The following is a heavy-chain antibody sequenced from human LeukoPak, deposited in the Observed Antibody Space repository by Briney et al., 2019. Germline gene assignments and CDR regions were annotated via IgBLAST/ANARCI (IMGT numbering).Heavy chain of an antibody. Sequence: GGSLRLSCEASGFTFSSYWMHWVRQAPGKGLVWVSRINNDGSSTNYADSVKGRFTISRDNAKNTLYLQMNSLSAEDTAVYYCARGGLWFGELLYRGAFDIWGQGTMVTVSS. CDR3: ARGGLWFGELLYRGAFDI. V-gene: IGHV3-74*01. J-gene: IGHJ3*02. CDR2: INNDGSST. D-gene: IGHD3-10*01. CDR1: GFTFSSYW.